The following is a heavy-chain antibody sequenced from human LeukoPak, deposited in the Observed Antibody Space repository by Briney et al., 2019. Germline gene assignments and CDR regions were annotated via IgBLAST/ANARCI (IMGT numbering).Heavy chain of an antibody. CDR3: ARRVLHWFDP. CDR1: GGSISSGGYY. V-gene: IGHV4-31*03. J-gene: IGHJ5*02. Sequence: SETLSLTCTVSGGSISSGGYYWSWIRQHPGKGLEWIGYIYYSGSTYYNPSLKSRVTISVDTSKNQFSLKLSSVTAADTAVYYCARRVLHWFDPWGQGTLVTVSS. CDR2: IYYSGST.